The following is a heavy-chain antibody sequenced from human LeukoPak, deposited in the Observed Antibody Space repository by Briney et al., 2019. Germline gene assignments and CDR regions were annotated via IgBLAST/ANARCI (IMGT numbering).Heavy chain of an antibody. D-gene: IGHD3-22*01. Sequence: GESLKISCKGSGYTFTTYWIGWVRQMPGKGLEWMGIIYLGDFDPRYSPSFQGQVTISADTSISTAYLQWSSLKASDSAMYYCARQVDYYDSSGYYYVRLFDYWGQGTLVTVSS. J-gene: IGHJ4*02. CDR3: ARQVDYYDSSGYYYVRLFDY. CDR2: IYLGDFDP. V-gene: IGHV5-51*01. CDR1: GYTFTTYW.